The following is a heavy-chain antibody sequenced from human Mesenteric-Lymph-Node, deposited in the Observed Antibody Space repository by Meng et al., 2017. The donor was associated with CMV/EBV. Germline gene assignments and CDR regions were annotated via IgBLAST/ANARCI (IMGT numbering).Heavy chain of an antibody. CDR3: ARDVGVPAAGNWFDP. V-gene: IGHV1-69*05. D-gene: IGHD2-2*01. J-gene: IGHJ5*02. Sequence: SVKVSCKASGGTFSSYAISWLRQAPGQGLEWMGGIIPIFGTANYAQKFQGRVTITTDESTSTAYMELSSLRSEDTAVYYCARDVGVPAAGNWFDPWGQGTLVTVSS. CDR2: IIPIFGTA. CDR1: GGTFSSYA.